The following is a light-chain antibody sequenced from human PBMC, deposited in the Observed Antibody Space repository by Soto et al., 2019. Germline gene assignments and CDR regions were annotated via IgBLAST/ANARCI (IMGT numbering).Light chain of an antibody. J-gene: IGLJ2*01. CDR3: CSYGGDRI. Sequence: QSVLTQPASVSGSPEQSIAISCTGTSSNVGGYNFVSWYQQHPGKAPKLLIYEVNKRPSGVSNRFSGSKSDNTASLTISGLQAEDEADYYCCSYGGDRIFGGGTQLTVL. CDR2: EVN. CDR1: SSNVGGYNF. V-gene: IGLV2-23*02.